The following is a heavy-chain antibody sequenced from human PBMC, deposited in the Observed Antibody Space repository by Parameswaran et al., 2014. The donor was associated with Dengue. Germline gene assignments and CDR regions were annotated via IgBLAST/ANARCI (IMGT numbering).Heavy chain of an antibody. J-gene: IGHJ3*02. Sequence: WIRQPPGKGLEWIGEIYHSGSTNYNPSLKSRVTISVDKSKNQFSLKLSSVTAADTAVYYCARLPIWSGYTDAFDYLGPRDNGHRLL. D-gene: IGHD3-3*01. CDR2: IYHSGST. V-gene: IGHV4-4*02. CDR3: ARLPIWSGYTDAFDY.